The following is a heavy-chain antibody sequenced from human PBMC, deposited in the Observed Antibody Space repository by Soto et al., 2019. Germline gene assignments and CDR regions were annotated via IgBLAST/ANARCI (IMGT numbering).Heavy chain of an antibody. J-gene: IGHJ6*02. Sequence: NPSETLSLTCTVSGGSISSGDYYWSWIRQPPGKGLEWIGYIYYSGSTYYNPSLKSRVTISVDTSKNQFSLKLSSVTAADTAVYYCASLDLIVATQYGMDVWGQGTTVTVSS. CDR1: GGSISSGDYY. V-gene: IGHV4-30-4*01. D-gene: IGHD5-12*01. CDR3: ASLDLIVATQYGMDV. CDR2: IYYSGST.